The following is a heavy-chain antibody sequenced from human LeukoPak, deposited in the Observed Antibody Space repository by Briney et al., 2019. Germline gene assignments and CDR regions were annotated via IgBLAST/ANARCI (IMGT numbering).Heavy chain of an antibody. CDR3: AYSDHFDT. D-gene: IGHD4-17*01. V-gene: IGHV3-74*03. J-gene: IGHJ4*02. Sequence: PGGSLRLSCAASGFTLGNYWMHWVRHAPGKGLVWVSRGDGDGSHSTYADSVKGRFTISRDNAKNTLYPQMNRLTGEDTAVYYCAYSDHFDTWGQGTLVTVSS. CDR2: GDGDGSHS. CDR1: GFTLGNYW.